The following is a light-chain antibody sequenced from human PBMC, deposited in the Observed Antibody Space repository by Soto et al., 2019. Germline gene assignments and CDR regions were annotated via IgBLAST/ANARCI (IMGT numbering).Light chain of an antibody. V-gene: IGKV3-15*01. CDR1: QSVSSN. CDR2: GAS. J-gene: IGKJ1*01. Sequence: IVMTQSPATLCLSPGERATLSCRASQSVSSNLAWYQQRPGQAPRLLIFGASTRATGCPTRFSGSGSGTEFTLTISSLQSEDFAVYYCQQYNNWPFTFGQGTKVDIK. CDR3: QQYNNWPFT.